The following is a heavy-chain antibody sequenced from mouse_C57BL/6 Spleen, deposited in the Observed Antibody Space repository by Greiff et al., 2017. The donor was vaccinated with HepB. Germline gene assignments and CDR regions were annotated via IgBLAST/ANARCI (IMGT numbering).Heavy chain of an antibody. CDR2: INPNNGGT. J-gene: IGHJ2*01. CDR3: ARGENWPDY. D-gene: IGHD4-1*01. Sequence: EVQLQQSGPELVKPGASVKISCKASGYTFTDYYMNWVKQSHGKSLEWIGDINPNNGGTSYNQKFKGKATLTVDKSSSTAYMELRSLTYEDSAVYYCARGENWPDYWGQGTTLTVSS. CDR1: GYTFTDYY. V-gene: IGHV1-26*01.